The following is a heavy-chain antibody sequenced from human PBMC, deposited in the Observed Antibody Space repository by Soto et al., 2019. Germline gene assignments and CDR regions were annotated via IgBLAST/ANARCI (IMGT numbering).Heavy chain of an antibody. J-gene: IGHJ4*02. CDR3: TKNYYFDS. Sequence: AQLLESGGGLVQPGGSLRLSCAASGFTFSNYAMSWVRQAPGKALEWVSSINIVGGNTNYADSVRGRFTMSRDDSKNTVFLQMNSLRAEDTVIYYCTKNYYFDSWGQGTLVTVSS. CDR2: INIVGGNT. V-gene: IGHV3-23*01. CDR1: GFTFSNYA.